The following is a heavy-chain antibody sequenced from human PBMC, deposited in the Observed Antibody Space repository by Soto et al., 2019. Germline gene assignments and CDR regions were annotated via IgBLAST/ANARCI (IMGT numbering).Heavy chain of an antibody. D-gene: IGHD3-3*01. V-gene: IGHV3-30*18. Sequence: GGSLRLSCAASGFTFISYGMHWVLQAPGKGLEWVAVISYDGSNKYYADSVKGRFTISRDNSKNTLYLQMNSLRAEDTAVYYCAKEAIREWSNYYYYYGMDVWGQGTTVTVSS. J-gene: IGHJ6*02. CDR3: AKEAIREWSNYYYYYGMDV. CDR2: ISYDGSNK. CDR1: GFTFISYG.